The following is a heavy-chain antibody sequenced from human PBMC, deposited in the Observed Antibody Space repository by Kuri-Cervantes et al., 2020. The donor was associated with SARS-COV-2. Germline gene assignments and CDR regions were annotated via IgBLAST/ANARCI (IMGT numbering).Heavy chain of an antibody. J-gene: IGHJ4*02. CDR3: ARGKQDFDY. CDR2: IYSGGST. CDR1: GFTVSSNY. V-gene: IGHV3-53*05. Sequence: GESLKISCAASGFTVSSNYMSWVRQAPGKGLEWVSVIYSGGSTYYADSVKGRFTISRDNSKNTLFLQMNSLRAEDTAVYYRARGKQDFDYWGQGTLVTVSS.